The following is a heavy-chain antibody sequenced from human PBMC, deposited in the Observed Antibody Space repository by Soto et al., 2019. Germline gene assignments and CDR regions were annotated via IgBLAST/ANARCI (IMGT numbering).Heavy chain of an antibody. CDR3: AKAWYYGSGSRGGWFDP. CDR1: GFTFSSYA. Sequence: GGSLRLSCAASGFTFSSYAMSWVRQAPGKGLEWVSAISGSGGSTYYADSVKGRFTISRDNSKNTPYLQMNSLRAEDTAVYYCAKAWYYGSGSRGGWFDPWGQGTLVTVSS. D-gene: IGHD3-10*01. V-gene: IGHV3-23*01. J-gene: IGHJ5*02. CDR2: ISGSGGST.